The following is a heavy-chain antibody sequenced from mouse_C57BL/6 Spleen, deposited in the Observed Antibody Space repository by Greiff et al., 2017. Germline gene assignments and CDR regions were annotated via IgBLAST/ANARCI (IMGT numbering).Heavy chain of an antibody. CDR2: INPSNGGT. Sequence: VQLQQPGTDLVKPGASVKLSCKASGYTFTSYWMHWVKQRPGQGLEWIGNINPSNGGTNYNEKFKSKATLTVDKSSSTAYMQLSSLTSEDSAVYYCARSYYGSSGYFGVWGTGTTVTVSS. CDR3: ARSYYGSSGYFGV. J-gene: IGHJ1*03. V-gene: IGHV1-53*01. D-gene: IGHD1-1*01. CDR1: GYTFTSYW.